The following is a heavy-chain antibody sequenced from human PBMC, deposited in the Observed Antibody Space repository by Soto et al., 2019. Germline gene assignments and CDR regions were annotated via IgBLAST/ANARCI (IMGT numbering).Heavy chain of an antibody. CDR3: AKDPEDYVWGSYRYTPNWFDP. Sequence: QVQLVESGGGVVQPGRSLRLSCAASGFTFSSYGMHWVRQAPGKGLEWVAVISYDGSNKYYADSVKGRFTISRDNSKNTLNQQMNSLRAEDTAVYYCAKDPEDYVWGSYRYTPNWFDPWGQGTLVTVSS. V-gene: IGHV3-30*18. D-gene: IGHD3-16*02. J-gene: IGHJ5*02. CDR1: GFTFSSYG. CDR2: ISYDGSNK.